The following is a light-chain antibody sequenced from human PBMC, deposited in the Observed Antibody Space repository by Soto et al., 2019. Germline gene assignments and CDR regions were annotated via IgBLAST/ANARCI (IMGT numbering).Light chain of an antibody. Sequence: IQLTQAPSFLSASAGDRVSITCRRSLAISSYLAWYQQKPGRAPKLLIYAASTLQSGVPSRFSGSGSGTEFTLTITSLQPEDFATYYCQQLNSFPITFGQGTRLEI. V-gene: IGKV1-9*01. CDR1: LAISSY. CDR2: AAS. CDR3: QQLNSFPIT. J-gene: IGKJ5*01.